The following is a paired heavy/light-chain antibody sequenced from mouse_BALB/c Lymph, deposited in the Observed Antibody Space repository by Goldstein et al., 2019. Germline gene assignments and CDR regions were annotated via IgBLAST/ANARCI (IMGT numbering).Light chain of an antibody. CDR1: QSVSND. V-gene: IGKV6-32*01. Sequence: IVMTQTPKFLLVSAGDRVTITCKASQSVSNDVAWYQQKPGQSPKLLIYYASNRYTGVPDRFTGSGYGTDFTFTISTVQAEDLAVYFCQQDYDSPTFGGGTKLEIK. J-gene: IGKJ2*01. CDR3: QQDYDSPT. CDR2: YAS.
Heavy chain of an antibody. Sequence: EVQLVESGGGLVQPGGSLKLSCAASGFTFRSYGMSWIRQTPDKRLELVATINPNGGSTFYPDSVKGRFIISRDNAKNTLHLQMSSLKSEDTAMYYCARENHVYAMDYWGQGTSVTVSS. V-gene: IGHV5-6-3*01. CDR3: ARENHVYAMDY. CDR1: GFTFRSYG. CDR2: INPNGGST. J-gene: IGHJ4*01.